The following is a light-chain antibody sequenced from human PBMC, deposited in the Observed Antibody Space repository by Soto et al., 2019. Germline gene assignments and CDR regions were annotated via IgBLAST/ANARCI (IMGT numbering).Light chain of an antibody. CDR3: CSYAGSYDGV. CDR1: SSDVGGYKY. V-gene: IGLV2-8*01. Sequence: QSALTQPPSASGSPGQSVTISCTGTSSDVGGYKYVSWYQQHPGKAPKLLIYEVSKRPSGVPDRFSGAKSGTTASLTVSGLQAADEADYYCCSYAGSYDGVFGGGTKLTVL. J-gene: IGLJ3*02. CDR2: EVS.